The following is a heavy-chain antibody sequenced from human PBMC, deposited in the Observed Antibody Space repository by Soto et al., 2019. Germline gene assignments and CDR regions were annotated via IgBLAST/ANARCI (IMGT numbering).Heavy chain of an antibody. CDR3: ARGPSGDKVDS. Sequence: QVQLQESGPGLVKPSQTLSLTCTVSGGSISTVDYLWSWIRQSPDMGLEWIGHIYDGGRTYNNPSLESRVTMSVDTSKSQLSLTLSFVSAADTAVYYCARGPSGDKVDSWGQGTLVTVSS. J-gene: IGHJ4*02. D-gene: IGHD7-27*01. CDR1: GGSISTVDYL. V-gene: IGHV4-30-4*01. CDR2: IYDGGRT.